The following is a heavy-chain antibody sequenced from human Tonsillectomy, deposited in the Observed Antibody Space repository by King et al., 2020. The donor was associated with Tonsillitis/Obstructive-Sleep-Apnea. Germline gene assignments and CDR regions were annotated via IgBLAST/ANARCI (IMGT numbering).Heavy chain of an antibody. D-gene: IGHD7-27*01. CDR2: ISSSSSYT. V-gene: IGHV3-11*05. Sequence: VQLVESGGGLVKPGGSLRLSCAASGFTFSDYYMSWIRQAPGKGLEWVSYISSSSSYTNYADSVKGRFTISRDNAKNSLYLQMNSLRAEDTAVDYCATGYWGDYYYYYYMDVWGKGTTVTVSS. CDR3: ATGYWGDYYYYYYMDV. J-gene: IGHJ6*03. CDR1: GFTFSDYY.